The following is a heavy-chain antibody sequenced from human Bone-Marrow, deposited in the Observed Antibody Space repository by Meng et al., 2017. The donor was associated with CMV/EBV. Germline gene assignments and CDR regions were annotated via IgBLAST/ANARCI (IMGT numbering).Heavy chain of an antibody. CDR1: GGSISSYN. Sequence: SETLSLTCTVSGGSISSYNWSWIRQPPGKLLEWIGYNYYSGSTNYNRSLKSRVTISVDTSKTKFTRKLRSVTAADTAVYYCARGDGSSTSSYYYYYYGMDVWGQGTTVTVSS. CDR2: NYYSGST. J-gene: IGHJ6*02. CDR3: ARGDGSSTSSYYYYYYGMDV. D-gene: IGHD2-2*01. V-gene: IGHV4-59*01.